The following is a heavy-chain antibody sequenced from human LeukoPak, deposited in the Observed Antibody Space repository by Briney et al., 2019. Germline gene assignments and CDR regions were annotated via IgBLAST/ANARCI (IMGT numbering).Heavy chain of an antibody. J-gene: IGHJ5*02. Sequence: GASVTVSCKVSGYTLTELSMHWVRQAPGKGLEWMGGFDPEDGETIYAQKFQGRVTMTEDTSTDTAYMELSSLRSEDTAVYYCATNIVVVPAARWFNPWGQGTLVTVSS. CDR2: FDPEDGET. V-gene: IGHV1-24*01. CDR3: ATNIVVVPAARWFNP. D-gene: IGHD2-2*01. CDR1: GYTLTELS.